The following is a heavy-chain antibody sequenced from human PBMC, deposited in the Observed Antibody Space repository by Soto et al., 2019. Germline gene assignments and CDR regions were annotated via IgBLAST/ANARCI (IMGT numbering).Heavy chain of an antibody. Sequence: EVQLVESGGGLVKPGGSLRLSCAASGFTFSSYSMNWVRQAPGKGLEWVSSISSSSSYIYYADSVKGRFTISRDNAKNSLYLQMNSLRAEDTAVYYCARDGRLGYCSGGSCYSAYLGQGTLVTVSS. CDR1: GFTFSSYS. CDR3: ARDGRLGYCSGGSCYSAY. CDR2: ISSSSSYI. J-gene: IGHJ4*02. D-gene: IGHD2-15*01. V-gene: IGHV3-21*01.